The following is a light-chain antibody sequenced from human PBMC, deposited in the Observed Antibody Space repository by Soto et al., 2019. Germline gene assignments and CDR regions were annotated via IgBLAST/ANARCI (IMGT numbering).Light chain of an antibody. CDR1: QPISNS. V-gene: IGKV1-39*01. J-gene: IGKJ2*01. Sequence: DIQMTQSPSSLSASVGDRVTITCRSSQPISNSLNWYQQKPGKAPELLIFAASSLHNGVPSRFSGSRSSTLFTLTISSLQPEDFATYYCQQSYTSPTFTFGQGTKLAMK. CDR2: AAS. CDR3: QQSYTSPTFT.